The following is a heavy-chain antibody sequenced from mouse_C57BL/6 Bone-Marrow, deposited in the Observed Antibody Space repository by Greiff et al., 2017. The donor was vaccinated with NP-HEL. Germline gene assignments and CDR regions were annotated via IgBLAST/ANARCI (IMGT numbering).Heavy chain of an antibody. CDR2: IDPSDSYT. Sequence: VQLQQPGAELVMPGASVKLSCKASGYTFTSYWMHWVKQRPGQGLEWIGEIDPSDSYTNYNQKFKGKSTLTVDKSSSTAYMQLGSLTSEDSAVYYCARRTTVVAYYAMDYWGQGTSVTVSS. J-gene: IGHJ4*01. V-gene: IGHV1-69*01. CDR3: ARRTTVVAYYAMDY. CDR1: GYTFTSYW. D-gene: IGHD1-1*01.